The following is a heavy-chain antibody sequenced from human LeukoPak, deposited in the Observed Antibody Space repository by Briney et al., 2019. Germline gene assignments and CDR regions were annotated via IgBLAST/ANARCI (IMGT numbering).Heavy chain of an antibody. CDR2: MYHSGDT. CDR1: GYSISSDCY. CDR3: ARDHSTGWDFDY. J-gene: IGHJ4*02. V-gene: IGHV4-38-2*02. Sequence: SETLPLTCTVSGYSISSDCYWAWIRQPPGKGLEWIGSMYHSGDTHYNPSLKSRVTISVDMPKNQFSLKLTSATAADTAVYYCARDHSTGWDFDYWGQGTLVTVSS. D-gene: IGHD6-25*01.